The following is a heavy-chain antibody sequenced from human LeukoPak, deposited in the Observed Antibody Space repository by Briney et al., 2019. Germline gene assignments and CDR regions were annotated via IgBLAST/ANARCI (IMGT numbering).Heavy chain of an antibody. V-gene: IGHV3-23*01. CDR2: ISGSGTNT. J-gene: IGHJ4*02. CDR1: GFTFSSYG. D-gene: IGHD3-10*01. CDR3: TTDYRVELWFGEFLYKGPEY. Sequence: PGGTLRLSCAASGFTFSSYGMSWVRQAPGKGLEWVSGISGSGTNTNYADSVKGRFTISRDNSKNTVYLQMKSLRAEDTAVYYCTTDYRVELWFGEFLYKGPEYWGQGTLVTVSS.